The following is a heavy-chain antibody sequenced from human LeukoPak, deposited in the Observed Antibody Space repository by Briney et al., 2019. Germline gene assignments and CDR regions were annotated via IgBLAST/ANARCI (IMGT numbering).Heavy chain of an antibody. Sequence: PSETLSLTCTVSGGSISSYYWSWIRQPAGKGLEWIGRIYTSGSTNYNPSLKSRVTMSVDTSKNQFSLKLSSVTAADTAVYYCARSPSVLLWFGETPARIFDYWGQGTLVTVSS. V-gene: IGHV4-4*07. CDR3: ARSPSVLLWFGETPARIFDY. CDR2: IYTSGST. J-gene: IGHJ4*02. D-gene: IGHD3-10*01. CDR1: GGSISSYY.